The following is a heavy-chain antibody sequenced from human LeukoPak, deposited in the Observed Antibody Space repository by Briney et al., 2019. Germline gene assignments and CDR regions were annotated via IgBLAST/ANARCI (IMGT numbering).Heavy chain of an antibody. J-gene: IGHJ4*02. CDR3: ARWGSLNVDY. CDR2: IYSRRNT. D-gene: IGHD3-16*01. CDR1: GLTVSSNF. V-gene: IGHV3-66*01. Sequence: GGSLRLSCAASGLTVSSNFISWVRQAPGKGLDWVSVIYSRRNTYYAGSVKGRFTIARDNSKNTLYHQMNSVRVEDTAVYYCARWGSLNVDYWGQGTLVSVSS.